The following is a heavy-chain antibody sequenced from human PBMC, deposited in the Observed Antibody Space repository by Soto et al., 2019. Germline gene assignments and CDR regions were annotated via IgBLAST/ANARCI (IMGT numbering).Heavy chain of an antibody. V-gene: IGHV1-8*01. Sequence: QVQLVQSGAEVKKPGASVKVSCKASGYTFPIYDINWVRQATGQGLEWLGWMNPNSGNTGYAQKFQGRVTMTRNTSINTAYMELSSLRSEDTAVYYCARGFCSSTSCHFDYWGHGTLVTVSS. CDR2: MNPNSGNT. D-gene: IGHD2-2*01. CDR1: GYTFPIYD. CDR3: ARGFCSSTSCHFDY. J-gene: IGHJ4*01.